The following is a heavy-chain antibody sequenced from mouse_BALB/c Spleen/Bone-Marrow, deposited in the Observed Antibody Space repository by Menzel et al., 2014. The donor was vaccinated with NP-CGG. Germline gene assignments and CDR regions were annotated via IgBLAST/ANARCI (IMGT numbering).Heavy chain of an antibody. V-gene: IGHV5-12-2*01. J-gene: IGHJ3*01. CDR3: ARGNGFAY. CDR2: ISNGGGST. Sequence: DVKLVESGGGLVQPGGSLKLSCVASGFTFXSYTMSWVRQTPEKRLDWVAYISNGGGSTYYPDTVKGRFTISRDNAKNTLYLQMSSLKSEDTAMYYCARGNGFAYWGQGTLVTVSA. CDR1: GFTFXSYT.